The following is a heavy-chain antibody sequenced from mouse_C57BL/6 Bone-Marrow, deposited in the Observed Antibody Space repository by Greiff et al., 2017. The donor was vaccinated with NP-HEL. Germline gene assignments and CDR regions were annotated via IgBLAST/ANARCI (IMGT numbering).Heavy chain of an antibody. Sequence: VQLQQPGAELVKPGASVKLSCKASGYTFTSYWMHWVKQRPGQGLEWIGMIHPNSGSTNYNEKFKSKATLTVDKSSSTAYMQLSSLTSEDSAVYYCARGRIYYLYYCAMDYWGQGTSVTVSS. CDR2: IHPNSGST. CDR1: GYTFTSYW. J-gene: IGHJ4*01. V-gene: IGHV1-64*01. CDR3: ARGRIYYLYYCAMDY. D-gene: IGHD1-1*01.